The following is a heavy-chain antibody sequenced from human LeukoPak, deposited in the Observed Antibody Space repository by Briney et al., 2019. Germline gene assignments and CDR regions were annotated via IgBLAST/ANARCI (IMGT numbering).Heavy chain of an antibody. D-gene: IGHD5-18*01. Sequence: SETLSLTCTVSGGSISSYYWSWIRQPPGKGLEWIGYIYYSGSTNYNPSLKSRVTISVDTSKNQFSLQLSSVTAADTAVYYCARSFVSGYSYGYCWFDPWGQGTLVTVSS. CDR2: IYYSGST. CDR3: ARSFVSGYSYGYCWFDP. J-gene: IGHJ5*02. CDR1: GGSISSYY. V-gene: IGHV4-59*01.